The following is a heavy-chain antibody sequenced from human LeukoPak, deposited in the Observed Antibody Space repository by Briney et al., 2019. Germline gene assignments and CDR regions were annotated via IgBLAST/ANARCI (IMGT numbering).Heavy chain of an antibody. V-gene: IGHV1-46*01. J-gene: IGHJ5*02. CDR2: INPRGGST. CDR1: GYTFTNYF. CDR3: ARRDCVGDCYSSWFDP. Sequence: ASVKVSCKASGYTFTNYFMHWVRQAPGQGLEWMGIINPRGGSTGYAQKFQGRITMTTDMSTRTVYMELSSLESEDTAVYDCARRDCVGDCYSSWFDPWGQGTLVTVSS. D-gene: IGHD2-21*02.